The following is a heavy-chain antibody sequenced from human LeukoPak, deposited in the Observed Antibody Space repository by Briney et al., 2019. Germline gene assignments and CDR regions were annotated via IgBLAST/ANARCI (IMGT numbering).Heavy chain of an antibody. CDR2: IYYSGST. CDR1: GGSISSYY. V-gene: IGHV4-59*01. Sequence: SETLSLTCTVSGGSISSYYWSWILQPPGKGLEWIGYIYYSGSTNYNPSLKSRVTISVDTSKNQFSLKLSSVTAADTAVYYCARYPDYYYDSSGYPLWGQGTLVTVSS. D-gene: IGHD3-22*01. J-gene: IGHJ4*02. CDR3: ARYPDYYYDSSGYPL.